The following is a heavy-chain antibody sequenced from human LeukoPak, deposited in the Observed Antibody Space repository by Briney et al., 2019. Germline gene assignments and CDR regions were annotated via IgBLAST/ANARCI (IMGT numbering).Heavy chain of an antibody. CDR1: GFTFSSYS. J-gene: IGHJ4*02. CDR3: ANVARGYYFDY. V-gene: IGHV3-48*04. D-gene: IGHD3-16*01. Sequence: GGSLRLSCAASGFTFSSYSMNWVRQAPGKGLEWVSYISSSSSTIYYADSVKGRFTISRDNAKNSLYLQMNSLRAEDTAVYYCANVARGYYFDYWGQGTLVTVSS. CDR2: ISSSSSTI.